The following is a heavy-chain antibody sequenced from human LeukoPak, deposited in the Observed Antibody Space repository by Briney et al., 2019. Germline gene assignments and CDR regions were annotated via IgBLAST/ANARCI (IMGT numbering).Heavy chain of an antibody. CDR1: GFTFNTYA. D-gene: IGHD3-22*01. CDR3: AKDLYENRGYHYGRVDY. V-gene: IGHV3-23*01. Sequence: GGSLRLSCAASGFTFNTYAMSWVRQAPGKGLEWVSGVSGSGGSTYYADSVKGRFTNSRDNSKNTLYWQMNSLRAEDTAVYYCAKDLYENRGYHYGRVDYWGQGTLVTVSS. CDR2: VSGSGGST. J-gene: IGHJ4*02.